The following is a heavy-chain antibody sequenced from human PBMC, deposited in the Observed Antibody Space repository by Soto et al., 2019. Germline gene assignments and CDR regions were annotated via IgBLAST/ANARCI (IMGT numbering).Heavy chain of an antibody. J-gene: IGHJ4*02. Sequence: EVQLVESGGGLVQPGGSLRLSCAASGFTFSAYGMHWVRQAPGKGLEYVSSIGSNGGSTYYANSVKDRFTISRDNSKNTLYLQMGSLRVEDMAVYYCARVFRGAAGAIDYWGQGTLVTVSS. V-gene: IGHV3-64*01. D-gene: IGHD6-13*01. CDR1: GFTFSAYG. CDR3: ARVFRGAAGAIDY. CDR2: IGSNGGST.